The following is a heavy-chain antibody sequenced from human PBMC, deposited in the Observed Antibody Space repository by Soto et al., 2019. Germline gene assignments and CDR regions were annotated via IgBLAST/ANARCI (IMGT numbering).Heavy chain of an antibody. CDR2: IYYSGST. Sequence: SETLSLTCAVYGGSFSGYYWSWIRQPPGKGLEWIGSIYYSGSTYNNPSLRSRVSMSIDTSKDQFALKLKSVTAADTALYFCARQRTSVVTQAYFDVWGPGSLVTVSS. D-gene: IGHD2-21*02. V-gene: IGHV4-59*04. CDR3: ARQRTSVVTQAYFDV. J-gene: IGHJ4*02. CDR1: GGSFSGYY.